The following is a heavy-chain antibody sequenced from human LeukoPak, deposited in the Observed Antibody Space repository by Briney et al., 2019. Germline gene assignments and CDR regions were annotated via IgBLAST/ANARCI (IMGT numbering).Heavy chain of an antibody. CDR2: ISSSSSTI. D-gene: IGHD3-10*02. J-gene: IGHJ6*04. CDR3: AELGITMNGGV. CDR1: VFTFSTYT. V-gene: IGHV3-48*04. Sequence: GGSLRLSCAPSVFTFSTYTMNWVRHAPGEGLEWGSYISSSSSTIYSEDYVKGRFTISRDNAKTEVYLQMNSPRAENTAVYYCAELGITMNGGVWGKGTTVTISS.